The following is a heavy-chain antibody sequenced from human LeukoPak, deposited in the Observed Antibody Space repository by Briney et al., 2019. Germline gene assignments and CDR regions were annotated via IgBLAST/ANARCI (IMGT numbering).Heavy chain of an antibody. D-gene: IGHD3-22*01. CDR3: ARGGDSSGSIRSAFDI. J-gene: IGHJ3*02. CDR2: IYSGGST. V-gene: IGHV3-53*01. Sequence: GSLRLSCAAPGFTVSSNCMSWVRQAPGKGLEWVTLIYSGGSTYYADSVKGRFTISRDNSKNTLYLQMNSLRAEDTAVYYCARGGDSSGSIRSAFDIWGQGTMATVSS. CDR1: GFTVSSNC.